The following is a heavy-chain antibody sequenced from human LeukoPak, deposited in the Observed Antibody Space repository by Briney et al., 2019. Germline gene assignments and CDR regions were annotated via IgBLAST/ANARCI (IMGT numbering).Heavy chain of an antibody. Sequence: GGSLRLSCSASGFTFSSYAMHWVRQAPGKGLEYVSAISSNGGSTYYADSVKGRFTISRDNSKNTLYLQMSSLRAEDTAVYYCVKFIGLATTSRYYYYGMDVWGQGTTVTVSS. J-gene: IGHJ6*02. D-gene: IGHD5-24*01. CDR1: GFTFSSYA. CDR3: VKFIGLATTSRYYYYGMDV. CDR2: ISSNGGST. V-gene: IGHV3-64D*09.